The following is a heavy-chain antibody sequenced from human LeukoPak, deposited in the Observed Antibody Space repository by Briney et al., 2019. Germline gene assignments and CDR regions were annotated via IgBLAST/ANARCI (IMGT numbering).Heavy chain of an antibody. CDR1: GFTFSSYA. J-gene: IGHJ4*02. Sequence: PGGSLRLSCAASGFTFSSYAMSWVRQAPGKGLEWVSAISGSGGSTYYADSVKGRFTISRDNSKNTLYLQMNSLRAEDTAVYYCAKTRHYYDSGGYYYFSWGQGTLVTVSS. CDR2: ISGSGGST. CDR3: AKTRHYYDSGGYYYFS. D-gene: IGHD3-22*01. V-gene: IGHV3-23*01.